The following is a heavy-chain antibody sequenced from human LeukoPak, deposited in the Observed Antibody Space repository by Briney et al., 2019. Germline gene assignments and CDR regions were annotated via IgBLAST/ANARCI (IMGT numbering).Heavy chain of an antibody. CDR2: ISSSSSYI. CDR3: ARPTTSSGYDY. D-gene: IGHD6-19*01. J-gene: IGHJ4*02. CDR1: GFTFSSYE. V-gene: IGHV3-21*01. Sequence: GGSLRLSCAASGFTFSSYEMNWVRQAPGKGLEWVSSISSSSSYIYYADSVKGRFTISRDNAKNSLYLQMTSLRAEDTAVYYCARPTTSSGYDYWGQGTLVTVSS.